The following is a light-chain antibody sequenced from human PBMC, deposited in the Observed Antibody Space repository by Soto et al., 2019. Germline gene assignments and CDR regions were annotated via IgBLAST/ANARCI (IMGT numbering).Light chain of an antibody. J-gene: IGLJ3*02. Sequence: QSALTQPASVSGSPGQSITISCPGTNSDVGSHNFVSWYQQYPGKSPKLLIYEASKRPSGLSNRFSGSKSGNTASLTISGLHAEDEADCSCCSLTNGATWVFGGGTKLTVL. CDR2: EAS. V-gene: IGLV2-23*01. CDR3: CSLTNGATWV. CDR1: NSDVGSHNF.